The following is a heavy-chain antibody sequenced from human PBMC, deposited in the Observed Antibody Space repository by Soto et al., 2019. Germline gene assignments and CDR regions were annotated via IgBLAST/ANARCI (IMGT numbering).Heavy chain of an antibody. Sequence: QVQLQQWGAGLLKPSETLSLTCAVYGGSFSGYYWSWIRQPPGKGLEWIGEINHSGSTNYNPSLKSRVTISVDTSKNQFSLKLSSVTAADTAVYYCARTSITGNDNWFDPWGQGTLVTVSS. CDR3: ARTSITGNDNWFDP. V-gene: IGHV4-34*01. CDR1: GGSFSGYY. CDR2: INHSGST. J-gene: IGHJ5*02. D-gene: IGHD1-20*01.